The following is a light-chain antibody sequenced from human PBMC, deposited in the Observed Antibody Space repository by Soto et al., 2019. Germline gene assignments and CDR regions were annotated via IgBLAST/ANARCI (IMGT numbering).Light chain of an antibody. V-gene: IGKV3D-15*01. CDR2: DAS. J-gene: IGKJ1*01. CDR1: QNISRS. Sequence: EIVMTQCPVTLCVSPGERATLSCRASQNISRSLAWYQQKPGQGPRLLIYDASNRATGVSARFSGSGSGTDFTLTISSLQSEDFAVYYCQQYGSSPWTFGQGTKVDIK. CDR3: QQYGSSPWT.